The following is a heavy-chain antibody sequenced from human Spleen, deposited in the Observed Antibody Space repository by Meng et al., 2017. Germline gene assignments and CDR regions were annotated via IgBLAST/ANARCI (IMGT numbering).Heavy chain of an antibody. V-gene: IGHV4-61*01. CDR3: ARGGPIDY. Sequence: HVQLQESGPGLVRPSETLSLTCTVSGGSVSNAIYFWSWIRQPPGKGLEWVGYFYYSGSTNYNPSLKSRVTISVDTSKNQLSLRLSSVTAADTAVYYCARGGPIDYWGQGTLVTVSS. D-gene: IGHD1-26*01. J-gene: IGHJ4*02. CDR1: GGSVSNAIYF. CDR2: FYYSGST.